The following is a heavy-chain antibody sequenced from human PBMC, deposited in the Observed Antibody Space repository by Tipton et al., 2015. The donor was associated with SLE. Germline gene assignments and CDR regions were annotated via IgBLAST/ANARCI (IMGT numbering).Heavy chain of an antibody. CDR2: IYYSGSP. J-gene: IGHJ6*03. D-gene: IGHD4-23*01. CDR3: AIGPDHGGYPDNYSSYMDV. CDR1: GGSISGHY. V-gene: IGHV4-59*11. Sequence: GLVKPSETLSLTCAVSGGSISGHYWNWIRQPPGKGLEWIGSIYYSGSPSYHPSPKSRLTMSLDTSKNHISLKMTSVTAADTAVYFCAIGPDHGGYPDNYSSYMDVWGKGTTVTVSS.